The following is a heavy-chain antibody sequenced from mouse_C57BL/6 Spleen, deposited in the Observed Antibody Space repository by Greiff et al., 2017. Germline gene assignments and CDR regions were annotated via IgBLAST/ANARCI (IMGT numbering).Heavy chain of an antibody. D-gene: IGHD2-3*01. Sequence: VHLVESGAELAKPGASVKLSCKASGYTFTSYWMHWVKQRPGQGLEWIGYINPSSGYTRYNQKFKDKARFTADKSSSTAYMQLSSLTYADSAVYYCARTGDGWDCDVWGTGTTVTVSS. CDR2: INPSSGYT. V-gene: IGHV1-7*01. J-gene: IGHJ1*03. CDR1: GYTFTSYW. CDR3: ARTGDGWDCDV.